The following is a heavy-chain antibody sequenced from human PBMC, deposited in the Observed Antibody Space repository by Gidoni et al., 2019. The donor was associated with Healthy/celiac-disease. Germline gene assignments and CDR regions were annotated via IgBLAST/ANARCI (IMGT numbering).Heavy chain of an antibody. CDR1: GPTFSSYG. J-gene: IGHJ6*02. D-gene: IGHD5-12*01. V-gene: IGHV3-30*18. CDR3: AKDRAGWLQLPLYYGMDV. Sequence: QVQLVESGGGVVQPGRSLRLSCAASGPTFSSYGTHWVRQAPGKGLEWVAVISYDGSNKYYADSVKGRFTISRDNSKNTMYLQMNSLRAEDTAVYYCAKDRAGWLQLPLYYGMDVWGQGTTVTVSS. CDR2: ISYDGSNK.